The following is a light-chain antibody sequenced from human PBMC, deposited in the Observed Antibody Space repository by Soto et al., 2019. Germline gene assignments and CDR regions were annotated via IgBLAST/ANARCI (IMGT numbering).Light chain of an antibody. CDR1: QSVNSNY. V-gene: IGKV3D-20*02. Sequence: EIVLTHSPGTLSLSPWERATLSCRASQSVNSNYLAWYQQKPGQPPRLLIYGASNRATGIPARFSGSGSGTDFTLTISSLEPEDSAVYYCLQRSNWLTFGGGTKVDIK. CDR3: LQRSNWLT. J-gene: IGKJ4*01. CDR2: GAS.